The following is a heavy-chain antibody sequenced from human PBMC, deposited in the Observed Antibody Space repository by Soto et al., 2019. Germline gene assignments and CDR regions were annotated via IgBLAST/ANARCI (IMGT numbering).Heavy chain of an antibody. Sequence: GGSLRPSCATSGFTFSSYAITWVRQAPGEGLEWVAAVSSSGGSTFHADSVKGRFTISRDNSKNTLYLQMNSLRAEDTAVYYCAKRISVNWFDPWGQGTLVTVSS. J-gene: IGHJ5*02. CDR1: GFTFSSYA. CDR2: VSSSGGST. D-gene: IGHD6-19*01. CDR3: AKRISVNWFDP. V-gene: IGHV3-23*01.